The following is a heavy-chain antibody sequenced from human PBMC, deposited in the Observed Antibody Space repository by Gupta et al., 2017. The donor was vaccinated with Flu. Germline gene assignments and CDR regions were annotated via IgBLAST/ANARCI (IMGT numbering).Heavy chain of an antibody. V-gene: IGHV3-49*03. Sequence: EVQLVESGGGLVQPGRSLRLSCTASGFTFGDYAMSWFRQAPGKGLEWVGFIRSKADGGTTEYAASVKGRFTISRDDSKSIAYLQMNSLKTEDTAVYYCTRAQYVYCSSTSCYPLPFDYWGQGTLVTVSS. D-gene: IGHD2-2*01. CDR1: GFTFGDYA. CDR3: TRAQYVYCSSTSCYPLPFDY. CDR2: IRSKADGGTT. J-gene: IGHJ4*02.